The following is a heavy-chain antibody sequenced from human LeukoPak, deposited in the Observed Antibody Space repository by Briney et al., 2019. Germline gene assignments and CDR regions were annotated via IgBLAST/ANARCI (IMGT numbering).Heavy chain of an antibody. CDR2: MNPSSGNT. V-gene: IGHV1-8*01. Sequence: ASVKVSCKASGYTFTSCDINWVRQATGQGLEWMGWMNPSSGNTGYGQSFQGRITMTRDISIGTAYMELSNLTSEDTAIYYCTRGSTGRRDNWGQGTLVTVSA. J-gene: IGHJ4*02. CDR3: TRGSTGRRDN. D-gene: IGHD1-1*01. CDR1: GYTFTSCD.